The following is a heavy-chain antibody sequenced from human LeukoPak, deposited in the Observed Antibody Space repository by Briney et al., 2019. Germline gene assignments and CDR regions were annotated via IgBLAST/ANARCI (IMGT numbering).Heavy chain of an antibody. V-gene: IGHV4-39*01. CDR3: ARKEDKEFDY. Sequence: SETLSLTCTVSGGSISSSSYYWGWIRQPPGKGLEWIGSIYYSGSTYYNPSLKSRVTISVDTSKNQFSLKLSSVTAADTAVYYCARKEDKEFDYRGQGTLVTVSS. CDR1: GGSISSSSYY. J-gene: IGHJ4*02. CDR2: IYYSGST. D-gene: IGHD2-15*01.